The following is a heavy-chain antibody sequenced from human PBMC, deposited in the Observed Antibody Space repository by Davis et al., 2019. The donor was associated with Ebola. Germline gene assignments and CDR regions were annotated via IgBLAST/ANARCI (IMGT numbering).Heavy chain of an antibody. CDR2: IRFDGREK. V-gene: IGHV3-30*02. J-gene: IGHJ4*02. CDR1: GFPFSTFG. CDR3: ARTSYQPDW. Sequence: PGGSLRLSCSASGFPFSTFGMFWVRQAPGKGLEWVAFIRFDGREKYYADSVKGRFTISRDNARNTVSLQMKSLVAEDTALYYCARTSYQPDWWGQGTLVTVSS. D-gene: IGHD1-7*01.